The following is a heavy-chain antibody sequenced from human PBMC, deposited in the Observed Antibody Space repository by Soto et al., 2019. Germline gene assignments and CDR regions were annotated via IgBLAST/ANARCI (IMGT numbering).Heavy chain of an antibody. D-gene: IGHD3-10*01. CDR2: IYHSGST. CDR1: GYSISSGYY. V-gene: IGHV4-38-2*01. J-gene: IGHJ4*02. Sequence: PSETLSLTCAVSGYSISSGYYWGWIRQPPGKGLEWIGSIYHSGSTYYNPSLKSRVTISVDTSKNQFSLKLSAVTAADTAVYYCARVLNSGGYYGSGSLDYWGQGTLVTVSS. CDR3: ARVLNSGGYYGSGSLDY.